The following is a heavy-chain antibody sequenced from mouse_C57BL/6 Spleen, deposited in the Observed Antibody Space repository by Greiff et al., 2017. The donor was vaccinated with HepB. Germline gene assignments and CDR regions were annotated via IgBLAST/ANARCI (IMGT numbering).Heavy chain of an antibody. D-gene: IGHD2-1*01. J-gene: IGHJ4*01. V-gene: IGHV1-15*01. CDR3: TVNYPYYYAMDY. Sequence: VQLQQSGAELVRPGASVTLSCKASGYTFTDYEMHWVKQTPVHGLEWIGAIDPETGGTAYNQKFKGKAILTADKSSSTAYMELRSLTSEDSAVYYCTVNYPYYYAMDYWGQGTSVTVSS. CDR2: IDPETGGT. CDR1: GYTFTDYE.